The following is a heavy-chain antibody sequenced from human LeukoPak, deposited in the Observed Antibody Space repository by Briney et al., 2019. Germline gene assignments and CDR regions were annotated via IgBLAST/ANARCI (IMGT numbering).Heavy chain of an antibody. CDR3: ARHPGSGGYLPYFDY. CDR1: GYSFTSYW. Sequence: GESLKISCKGSGYSFTSYWIGWVRQMPGKGLEWMGIIYPGDSDTRYSPSFQGQVTISADKSISTAYLQWSSLKASDTAMYYCARHPGSGGYLPYFDYWGQGTLVTVSS. V-gene: IGHV5-51*01. J-gene: IGHJ4*02. D-gene: IGHD1-26*01. CDR2: IYPGDSDT.